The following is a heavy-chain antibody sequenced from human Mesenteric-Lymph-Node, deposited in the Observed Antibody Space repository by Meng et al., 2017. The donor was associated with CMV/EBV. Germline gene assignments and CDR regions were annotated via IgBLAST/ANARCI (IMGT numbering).Heavy chain of an antibody. CDR1: GYTFTSYY. CDR3: ARSLTYYGMDV. J-gene: IGHJ6*02. CDR2: INPSGGST. Sequence: ASVPVSCKASGYTFTSYYMQWVRQAPGQGLEWMGIINPSGGSTSYTQRFRGRVTMTRDTSTSTFYMELSRLRSEDTAVFYCARSLTYYGMDVWGQGTTVTVSS. V-gene: IGHV1-46*01.